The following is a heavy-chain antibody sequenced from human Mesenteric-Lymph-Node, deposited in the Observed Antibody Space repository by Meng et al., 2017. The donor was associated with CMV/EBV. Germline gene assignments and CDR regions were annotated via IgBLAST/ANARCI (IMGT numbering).Heavy chain of an antibody. CDR1: GYTFTGYY. CDR2: INTNSGGT. Sequence: ASVKVSCKASGYTFTGYYMHWVRQAPGQGLEWMGWINTNSGGTNYAQKFQGRVTVTRDTSINTGYMELSGLRSDDTAVYYCARGNPTRSFDQWGQGTLVTVSS. J-gene: IGHJ4*02. V-gene: IGHV1-2*02. CDR3: ARGNPTRSFDQ.